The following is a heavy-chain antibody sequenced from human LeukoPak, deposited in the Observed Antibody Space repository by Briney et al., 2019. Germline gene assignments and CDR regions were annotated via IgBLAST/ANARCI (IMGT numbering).Heavy chain of an antibody. CDR1: GGSISSYY. J-gene: IGHJ4*02. CDR2: IYYSGST. D-gene: IGHD6-13*01. V-gene: IGHV4-59*08. CDR3: ARQTVIAAAIDY. Sequence: PSETLSLTCTVSGGSISSYYWSWIRQPPGKGLEWIGYIYYSGSTNYNPSLKSRVTISVDTSKNQFSLKLSSVTAADTAVYYCARQTVIAAAIDYWGQGTLVTVSS.